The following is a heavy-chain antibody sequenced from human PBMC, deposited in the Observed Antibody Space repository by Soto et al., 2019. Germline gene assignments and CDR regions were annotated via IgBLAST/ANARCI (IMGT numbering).Heavy chain of an antibody. Sequence: QVQLVQSGAEVKKPGASVKVSCKASGYTFTSYGISWVRQAPGQGHEWMGWISAYNGNTNYGQKIQGRVSMTTDTSTSTAYMELRSLRSADTAVYYCARDPTGYSSSPFDYWGQGTLVTVSS. CDR2: ISAYNGNT. J-gene: IGHJ4*02. V-gene: IGHV1-18*01. CDR3: ARDPTGYSSSPFDY. CDR1: GYTFTSYG. D-gene: IGHD6-13*01.